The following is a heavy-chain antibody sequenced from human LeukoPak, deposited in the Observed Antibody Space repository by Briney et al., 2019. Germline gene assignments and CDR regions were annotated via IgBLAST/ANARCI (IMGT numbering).Heavy chain of an antibody. J-gene: IGHJ4*02. V-gene: IGHV3-30*02. CDR2: IRYDGSNK. D-gene: IGHD3-22*01. CDR3: ATNILNYYDSSGYVIDY. CDR1: GFTFSSYG. Sequence: GGSLRLSCAASGFTFSSYGMHWVRQAPGKGLEWVAFIRYDGSNKYYADSVKGRFTISRDNSKNTLYLQMNRLRAEDTAVYYCATNILNYYDSSGYVIDYWGQGTLVTVSS.